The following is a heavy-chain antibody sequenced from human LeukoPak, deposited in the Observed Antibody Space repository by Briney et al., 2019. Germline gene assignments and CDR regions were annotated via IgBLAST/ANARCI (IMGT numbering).Heavy chain of an antibody. V-gene: IGHV3-7*01. CDR3: GRTGDLSDY. Sequence: GGSLRLSCVASATSGFTFSNHWMSWVRQAPGKGLEWAANIKQDGSEKYYVDSVKGRFSISRDNAENSLYLQMNSLRAEDTAVYYCGRTGDLSDYWGQGTLVTVSS. CDR1: GFTFSNHW. CDR2: IKQDGSEK. J-gene: IGHJ4*02. D-gene: IGHD7-27*01.